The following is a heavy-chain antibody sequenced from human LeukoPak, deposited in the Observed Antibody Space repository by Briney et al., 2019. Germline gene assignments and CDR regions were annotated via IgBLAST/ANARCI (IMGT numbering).Heavy chain of an antibody. CDR3: ATNYYDTRKPWD. Sequence: SETLSLTCTVSGGSISNKYWSWIRQPPGKGLEWIGYIYYSGSTNYNPSLKSRVTILVDTSKNQVSLKLSSVTAADTAVYFCATNYYDTRKPWDWGQGTLVTVSS. V-gene: IGHV4-59*08. CDR2: IYYSGST. CDR1: GGSISNKY. J-gene: IGHJ4*02. D-gene: IGHD3-22*01.